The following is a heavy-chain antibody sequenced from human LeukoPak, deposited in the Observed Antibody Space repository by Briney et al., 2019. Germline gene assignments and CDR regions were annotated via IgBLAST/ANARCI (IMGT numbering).Heavy chain of an antibody. CDR3: ARGLLRFPLYYYGMDD. J-gene: IGHJ6*02. Sequence: SETLSLTCAVYGGSFSGYYWSWIRQPPGKGLEWIGEINHSGSTNYNPSLKSRVTISVDTSKNQFSLKLSSVTAADTAAYYCARGLLRFPLYYYGMDDWGQGTTVTVSS. D-gene: IGHD5-12*01. V-gene: IGHV4-34*01. CDR1: GGSFSGYY. CDR2: INHSGST.